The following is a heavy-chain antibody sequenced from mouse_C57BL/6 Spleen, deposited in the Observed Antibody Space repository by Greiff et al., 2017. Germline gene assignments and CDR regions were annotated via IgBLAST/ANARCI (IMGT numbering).Heavy chain of an antibody. CDR3: AKSIYYGNYEGVDY. V-gene: IGHV2-4*01. CDR2: IWSGGST. J-gene: IGHJ4*01. Sequence: VKLMESGPGLVQPSQSLSITCTVSGFSLTSYGVHWVRQPPGKGLEWLGVIWSGGSTDYNAAFISRLSISKDNSKSQVFFKMNSLQADDTAIYYCAKSIYYGNYEGVDYWGQGTSVTVSS. D-gene: IGHD2-1*01. CDR1: GFSLTSYG.